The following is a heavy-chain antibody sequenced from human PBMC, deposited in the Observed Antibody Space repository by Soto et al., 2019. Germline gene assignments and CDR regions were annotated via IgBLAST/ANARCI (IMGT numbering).Heavy chain of an antibody. CDR1: GGSISSSNW. CDR3: AHAEDRAVARYVDY. J-gene: IGHJ4*02. D-gene: IGHD6-19*01. V-gene: IGHV4-4*02. Sequence: SETLSLTCAVSGGSISSSNWWSWVRQPPGKGLEWIGEIYHSGSTNYNPSLKSRVTISVDKSKNQFSLKLSSVTAADTAVYYCAHAEDRAVARYVDYWGQGTLVTVSS. CDR2: IYHSGST.